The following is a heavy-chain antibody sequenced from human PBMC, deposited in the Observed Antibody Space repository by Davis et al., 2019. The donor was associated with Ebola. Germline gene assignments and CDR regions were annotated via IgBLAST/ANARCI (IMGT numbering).Heavy chain of an antibody. V-gene: IGHV4-34*01. CDR1: GFAFSTYW. D-gene: IGHD3-10*02. J-gene: IGHJ3*02. CDR3: ARTAYYYGRDAFDI. CDR2: INHSGST. Sequence: ESLKISCRASGFAFSTYWMSWIRQPPGKGLEWIGEINHSGSTNYNPSLKSRVTISVDTSKNQFSLKLSSVTAADTAVYYCARTAYYYGRDAFDIWGQGTMVTVSS.